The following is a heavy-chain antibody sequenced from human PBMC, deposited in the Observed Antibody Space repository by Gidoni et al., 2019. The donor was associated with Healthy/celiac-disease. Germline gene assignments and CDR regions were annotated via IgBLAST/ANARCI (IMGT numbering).Heavy chain of an antibody. J-gene: IGHJ6*02. CDR2: IWYDGSNK. V-gene: IGHV3-33*01. Sequence: QVQLVESGGCVVQPGRSLRLSCAASGFAFSSYGMHWVRQAPGQGLEWVAFIWYDGSNKYYADSVKGRFAISRDNSKNTLYLQMNSLRAEDTAVYYCTRLKRYGMDVWGQGTTVTVSS. CDR1: GFAFSSYG. CDR3: TRLKRYGMDV.